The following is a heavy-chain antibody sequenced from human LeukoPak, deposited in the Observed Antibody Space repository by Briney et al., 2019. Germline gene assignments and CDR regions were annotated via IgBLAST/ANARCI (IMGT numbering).Heavy chain of an antibody. V-gene: IGHV4-59*12. CDR2: IYYSGSI. Sequence: SETLSLTCTVSGGSINSFYWSWIRQPPAKGLEWIGYIYYSGSINSNLSLKSRVTVSLNTSKNQFSLSLPSVTAADTAVYYCARASAGYFDYWGQGATVTVSS. J-gene: IGHJ4*02. CDR1: GGSINSFY. CDR3: ARASAGYFDY.